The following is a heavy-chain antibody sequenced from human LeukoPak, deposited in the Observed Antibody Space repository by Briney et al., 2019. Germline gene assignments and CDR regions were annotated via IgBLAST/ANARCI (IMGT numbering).Heavy chain of an antibody. Sequence: GGSLRLSCTGSGFTVSRHYMSWVRQAPGKGLEWVSVIYNAGSTYYADSVKGRFTISRDNSKNTLYLQMNSLRAEDTAVYYCARDAYKNNYYYAMDVWGQGTTVTVSS. CDR1: GFTVSRHY. D-gene: IGHD5-24*01. J-gene: IGHJ6*02. V-gene: IGHV3-66*01. CDR3: ARDAYKNNYYYAMDV. CDR2: IYNAGST.